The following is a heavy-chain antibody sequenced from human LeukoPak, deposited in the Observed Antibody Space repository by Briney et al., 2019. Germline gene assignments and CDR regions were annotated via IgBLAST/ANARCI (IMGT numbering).Heavy chain of an antibody. CDR2: ISAYNGNT. J-gene: IGHJ4*02. D-gene: IGHD3-10*01. V-gene: IGHV1-18*01. CDR3: AREVNYAVRGVVDY. Sequence: ASVKVSCKASGYTFTSYGISWVRQAPGQGLEWMGWISAYNGNTNYAQKLQGRVTMTTDTSTGTAYMELRSLRSDDTAVYSCAREVNYAVRGVVDYWGQGTLVTVSS. CDR1: GYTFTSYG.